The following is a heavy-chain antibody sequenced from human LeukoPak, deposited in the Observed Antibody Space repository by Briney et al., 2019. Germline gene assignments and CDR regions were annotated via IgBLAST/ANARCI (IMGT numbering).Heavy chain of an antibody. CDR3: AKDSPVATY. Sequence: GGSLRLSCAASGFRLSDYGMTWVRQAPGKGLEWVSAISGGATSTYYADSVKGRFTISRGNSKNTLYLQMSSLRADDTAVYYCAKDSPVATYWGQGTLVTVSS. J-gene: IGHJ4*02. CDR1: GFRLSDYG. CDR2: ISGGATST. D-gene: IGHD4-23*01. V-gene: IGHV3-23*01.